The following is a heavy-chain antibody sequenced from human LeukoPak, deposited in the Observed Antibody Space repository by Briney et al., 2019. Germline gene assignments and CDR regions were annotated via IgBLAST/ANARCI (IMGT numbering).Heavy chain of an antibody. J-gene: IGHJ5*02. CDR3: ARGGHYYYDSSGYYSP. D-gene: IGHD3-22*01. Sequence: SVKVSCKVSGYTLTELSMHWVRQAPGQGLEWMGGIIPIFGTANYAQKFQGRVTITADESTSTAYMELSSLRSEDTAVYYCARGGHYYYDSSGYYSPWGQGTLVTVSS. CDR1: GYTLTELS. CDR2: IIPIFGTA. V-gene: IGHV1-69*13.